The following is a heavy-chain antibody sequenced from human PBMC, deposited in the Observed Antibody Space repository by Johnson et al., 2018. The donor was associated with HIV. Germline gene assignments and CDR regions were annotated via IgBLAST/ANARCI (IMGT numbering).Heavy chain of an antibody. D-gene: IGHD1-26*01. CDR1: GFTFSSYA. V-gene: IGHV3-9*01. CDR2: ISWNSGSI. J-gene: IGHJ3*02. CDR3: TKVLEVGANKDDAFDI. Sequence: EVQLVESGGGLVQPGGCLRLSCVASGFTFSSYAMSWVRQAPGKGLEWVSGISWNSGSIGYADSVKGRFTISRDNAKNSLYLQMNSLRAEDTALYYCTKVLEVGANKDDAFDIWGQGTMVTVSS.